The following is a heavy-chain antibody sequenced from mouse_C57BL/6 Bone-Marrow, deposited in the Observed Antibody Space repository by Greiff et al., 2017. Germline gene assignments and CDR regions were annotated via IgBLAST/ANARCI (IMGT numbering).Heavy chain of an antibody. CDR2: IYPRSGNT. J-gene: IGHJ2*01. CDR3: ARSFTTWGPCDD. Sequence: VQLQQSGAELARPGASVKLSCKASGYTFTSYGISWVQQSTGQGLEWIGEIYPRSGNTYYHEKFKGKATLTSDKSSSPGYMELRSLTAEDSAVYVCARSFTTWGPCDDWGKGTTLTVSS. CDR1: GYTFTSYG. V-gene: IGHV1-81*01. D-gene: IGHD2-12*01.